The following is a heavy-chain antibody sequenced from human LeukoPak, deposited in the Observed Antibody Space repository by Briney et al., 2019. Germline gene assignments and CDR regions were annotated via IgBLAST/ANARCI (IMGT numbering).Heavy chain of an antibody. CDR3: AREVAAAVGGFDY. V-gene: IGHV3-30*04. CDR2: ISYDGSNK. CDR1: GFTFCSYA. Sequence: GGSLRLPCAASGFTFCSYAMHWVRQAPGKGLEWVAVISYDGSNKYYADSVKGRFTISRDNSKNTLYLQMNSLRAEDTAVYYCAREVAAAVGGFDYWGQGTLVTVSS. J-gene: IGHJ4*02. D-gene: IGHD6-13*01.